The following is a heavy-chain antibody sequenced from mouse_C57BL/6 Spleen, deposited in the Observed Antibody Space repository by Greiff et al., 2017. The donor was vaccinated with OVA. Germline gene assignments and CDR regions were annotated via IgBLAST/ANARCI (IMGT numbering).Heavy chain of an antibody. CDR1: GYTFTDYY. Sequence: VQLQQSGPELVKPGASVKISCKASGYTFTDYYMNWVKQSHGKSLEWIGDINPNNGGTSYNQKFKGKATLTVDKSSSTAYMELRSLTSEDSAVYYCAIRNLAWFAYWGQGTLVTVSA. J-gene: IGHJ3*01. D-gene: IGHD3-2*02. CDR2: INPNNGGT. CDR3: AIRNLAWFAY. V-gene: IGHV1-26*01.